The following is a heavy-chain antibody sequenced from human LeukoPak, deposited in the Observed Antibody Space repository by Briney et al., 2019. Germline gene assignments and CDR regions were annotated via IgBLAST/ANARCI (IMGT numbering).Heavy chain of an antibody. D-gene: IGHD1-26*01. CDR1: GFTFSRYE. J-gene: IGHJ4*02. CDR3: ARDSLSSGSYDY. V-gene: IGHV3-48*03. Sequence: GGSLRLSCAASGFTFSRYEMNWVRQAPGKGLEWISYISGSDGTMKYADSVKGRFTISRDNSKNTLYLQMNSLRAEDTAVYYCARDSLSSGSYDYWGQGTLVTVSS. CDR2: ISGSDGTM.